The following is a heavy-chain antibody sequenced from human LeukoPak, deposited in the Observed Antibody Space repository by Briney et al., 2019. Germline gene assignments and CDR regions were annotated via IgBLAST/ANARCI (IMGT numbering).Heavy chain of an antibody. V-gene: IGHV4-39*01. CDR2: IYYSGST. CDR1: GGSISSSSYY. J-gene: IGHJ3*02. D-gene: IGHD3-16*01. Sequence: IPSETLSLTCTVSGGSISSSSYYWGWIRQPPGKGLEWIGSIYYSGSTYYNPSLKSRVTISVDTSKNQFSLKLSSVTAADTAVYYCARGGPGRPLDLYAFDIWGQGTMVTVSS. CDR3: ARGGPGRPLDLYAFDI.